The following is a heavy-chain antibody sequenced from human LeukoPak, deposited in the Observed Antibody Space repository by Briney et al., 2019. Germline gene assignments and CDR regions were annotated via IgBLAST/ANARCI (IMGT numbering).Heavy chain of an antibody. Sequence: GGSLRLSCAASGFTFSSYSMNWVRQAPGKGLEWVSYIGTSNSRIYYADSVKGRFTISRDNAKNSLYLQMNSLRAEDTAVYYCARDLGYCGGDCYSYYYGMDVWGQGTTVTVSS. CDR1: GFTFSSYS. D-gene: IGHD2-21*02. V-gene: IGHV3-48*04. CDR3: ARDLGYCGGDCYSYYYGMDV. J-gene: IGHJ6*02. CDR2: IGTSNSRI.